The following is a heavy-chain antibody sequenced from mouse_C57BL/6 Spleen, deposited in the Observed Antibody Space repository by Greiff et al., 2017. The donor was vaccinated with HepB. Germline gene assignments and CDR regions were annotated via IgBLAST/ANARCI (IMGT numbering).Heavy chain of an antibody. Sequence: EVKLMESGPELVKPGASVKISCKASGYSFTGYYMNWVKQSPEKSLEWIGEINPSTGGTTYNQKFKAKATLTVDKSSSTAYMQLKSLTSEDSAVYYCATSPFDYWGQGTTLTVSS. J-gene: IGHJ2*01. CDR3: ATSPFDY. CDR2: INPSTGGT. V-gene: IGHV1-42*01. CDR1: GYSFTGYY.